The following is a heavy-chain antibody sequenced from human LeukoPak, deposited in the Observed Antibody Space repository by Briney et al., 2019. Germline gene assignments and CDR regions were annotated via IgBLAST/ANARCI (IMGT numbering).Heavy chain of an antibody. Sequence: PSETLSLTCAVSGYSISSGYYWGWIRQPPGKGLEWIGSIYHSGSTYYNPSLKSRVTISVDTSKNQFSLKLSSVTAADTAVYYCARLGFGVDPYYYYYMDVWGKGTTVTVSS. D-gene: IGHD3-3*01. J-gene: IGHJ6*03. V-gene: IGHV4-38-2*01. CDR2: IYHSGST. CDR1: GYSISSGYY. CDR3: ARLGFGVDPYYYYYMDV.